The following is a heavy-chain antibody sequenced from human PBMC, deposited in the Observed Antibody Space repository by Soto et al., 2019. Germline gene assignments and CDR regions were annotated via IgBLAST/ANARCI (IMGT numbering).Heavy chain of an antibody. CDR3: ARARITMVRGVIIPPMTQSPEFDY. CDR1: GFTFSSYG. J-gene: IGHJ4*02. D-gene: IGHD3-10*01. CDR2: ISYDGSNK. Sequence: GESLKISCAASGFTFSSYGMHWVRQAPGKGLEWVAVISYDGSNKYYADSVKGRFTISRDNAKNSLYLQMNSLRAEDTAVYYCARARITMVRGVIIPPMTQSPEFDYWGQGTLVTVSS. V-gene: IGHV3-30*03.